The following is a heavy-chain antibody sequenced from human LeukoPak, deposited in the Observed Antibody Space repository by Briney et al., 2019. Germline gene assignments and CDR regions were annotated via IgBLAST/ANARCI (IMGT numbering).Heavy chain of an antibody. V-gene: IGHV3-23*01. CDR2: ISGSGGST. D-gene: IGHD1-7*01. CDR3: ARVMAGTTGYDY. Sequence: GGSLRLSCAASGFTFSSYGMSWVRQAPGKGLEWVSAISGSGGSTYYADSVKGRFTISRDNSKNTLYLQMNSLRAEDTAVYYCARVMAGTTGYDYWGQGTLVTVSS. CDR1: GFTFSSYG. J-gene: IGHJ4*02.